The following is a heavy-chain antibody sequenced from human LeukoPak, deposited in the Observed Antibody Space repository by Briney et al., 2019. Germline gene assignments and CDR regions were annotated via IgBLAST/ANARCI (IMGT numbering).Heavy chain of an antibody. CDR2: TYYRSKWYN. Sequence: SQTLSLTCAISGDSVSSNSAAWNWIRQSPSRGLEWLGRTYYRSKWYNDYAVSVKSRITINPDTSKNQFSLHLNSVTPEDTALFYCARSLRREKRGWFDYRGQGTLVTVSS. V-gene: IGHV6-1*01. J-gene: IGHJ4*02. CDR3: ARSLRREKRGWFDY. D-gene: IGHD6-19*01. CDR1: GDSVSSNSAA.